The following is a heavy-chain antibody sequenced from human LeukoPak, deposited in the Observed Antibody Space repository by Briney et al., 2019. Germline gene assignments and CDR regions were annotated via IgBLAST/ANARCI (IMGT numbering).Heavy chain of an antibody. CDR2: IYYSGST. CDR1: GGSISSSSYY. V-gene: IGHV4-39*01. Sequence: SETLSLTRTVSGGSISSSSYYWGWIRQPPGKGLEWIGSIYYSGSTYYNPSLKSRVTISVDTSKNQFSLKLSSVTAADTAVYYCASQKRIRYFDWLLDNWFDPWGQGTLVTVSS. D-gene: IGHD3-9*01. J-gene: IGHJ5*02. CDR3: ASQKRIRYFDWLLDNWFDP.